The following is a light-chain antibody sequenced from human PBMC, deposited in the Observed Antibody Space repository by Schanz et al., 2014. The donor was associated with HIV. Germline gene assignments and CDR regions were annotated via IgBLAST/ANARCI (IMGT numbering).Light chain of an antibody. CDR1: TGAVTSGHY. J-gene: IGLJ3*02. V-gene: IGLV7-46*01. CDR2: DTN. Sequence: QTVVTQEPSLTVSPGGTVTLTCGSSTGAVTSGHYPYWFQQKPGQAPRTLIYDTNNKHSWTPARFSGSLLGGKAALTLSGAQPEDEADYYCLLSYSGARVFGRGTKLTVL. CDR3: LLSYSGARV.